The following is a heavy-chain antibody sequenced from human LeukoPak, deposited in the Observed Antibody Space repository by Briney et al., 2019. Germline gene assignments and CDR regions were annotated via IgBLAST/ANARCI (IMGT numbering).Heavy chain of an antibody. D-gene: IGHD1-1*01. J-gene: IGHJ4*02. CDR2: INHSGST. V-gene: IGHV4-34*01. Sequence: SETLSLTCAVYGGSFSGYYWSWIRQPPGKGLEWIGEINHSGSTNYNPSLKSRVTMSIDTSKSQFSLKLSSVTAADTAVYFCARGPNWNDFDYWGQGTLVTVSS. CDR1: GGSFSGYY. CDR3: ARGPNWNDFDY.